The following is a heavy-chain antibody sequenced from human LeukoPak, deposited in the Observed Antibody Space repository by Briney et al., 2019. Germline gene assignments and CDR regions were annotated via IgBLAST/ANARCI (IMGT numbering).Heavy chain of an antibody. D-gene: IGHD5-18*01. Sequence: SSETLSLTCAVYGGSFSAYYWTWIRQPPGKGLERIGEMNHSGSSNYSSSLRSRVTISVDTSYKQFSLRLSSVTAADTAVYYCAPRGDIEHSYVYGKWFDPWGQGTRVSVSS. CDR3: APRGDIEHSYVYGKWFDP. CDR2: MNHSGSS. J-gene: IGHJ5*02. V-gene: IGHV4-34*01. CDR1: GGSFSAYY.